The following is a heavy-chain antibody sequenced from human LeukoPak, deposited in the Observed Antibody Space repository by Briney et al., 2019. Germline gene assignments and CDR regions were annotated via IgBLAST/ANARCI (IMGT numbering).Heavy chain of an antibody. J-gene: IGHJ4*02. CDR2: IYYSGST. CDR1: GGSISSYY. CDR3: ARHLAGYYFDY. V-gene: IGHV4-59*08. Sequence: SETLSLTCTVSGGSISSYYWSWIRQPPGKGLEWIGYIYYSGSTNYNPSLKSRVTISVDTSKNQFSLKLSSVTAADTAVYYCARHLAGYYFDYWGQGTLVTVS. D-gene: IGHD3-16*01.